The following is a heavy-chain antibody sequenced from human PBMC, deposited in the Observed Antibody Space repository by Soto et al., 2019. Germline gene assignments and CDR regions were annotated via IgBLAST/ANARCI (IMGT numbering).Heavy chain of an antibody. CDR1: GFTFSSYW. D-gene: IGHD5-12*01. J-gene: IGHJ4*02. V-gene: IGHV3-30*18. CDR3: AKTHSGEFDY. Sequence: GGSLRLSCAASGFTFSSYWMSWVRQAPGKGLEWVAVISYDGSNKYYADSVKGRFTISRDNSKNTLYLQMNSLRAEETAVYYCAKTHSGEFDYWGQGTMVTVSS. CDR2: ISYDGSNK.